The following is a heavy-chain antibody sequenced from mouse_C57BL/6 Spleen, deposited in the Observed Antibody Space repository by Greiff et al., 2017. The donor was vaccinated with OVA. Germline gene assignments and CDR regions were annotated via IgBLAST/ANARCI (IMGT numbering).Heavy chain of an antibody. CDR3: ARGRYYGSSYDWYFDV. D-gene: IGHD1-1*01. Sequence: EVHLVESGPGLVKPSQSLSLTCSVTGYSITSGYYWNWIRQFPGNKLEWMGYISYDGSNNYNPSLKNRISITRDTSKNQFFLKLNSVTTEDTATYYCARGRYYGSSYDWYFDVWGTGTTVTVSS. CDR1: GYSITSGYY. CDR2: ISYDGSN. J-gene: IGHJ1*03. V-gene: IGHV3-6*01.